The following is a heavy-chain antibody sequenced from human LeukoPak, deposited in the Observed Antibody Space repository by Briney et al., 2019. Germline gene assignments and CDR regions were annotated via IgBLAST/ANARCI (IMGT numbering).Heavy chain of an antibody. CDR1: GFAFSSYG. CDR3: AKDGSSGFFDFDY. D-gene: IGHD3-22*01. J-gene: IGHJ4*02. Sequence: GGSLRLSCAASGFAFSSYGMHWVREAPGKGREWVAVISYDGSNKYYADSANGRFTISTENSTNTLYLQMHSLRAAATAAYYCAKDGSSGFFDFDYWGQGTLVTVSS. V-gene: IGHV3-30*18. CDR2: ISYDGSNK.